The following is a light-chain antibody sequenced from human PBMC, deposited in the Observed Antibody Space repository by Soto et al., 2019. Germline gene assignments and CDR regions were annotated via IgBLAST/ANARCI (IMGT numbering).Light chain of an antibody. V-gene: IGKV3-11*01. CDR3: QQRSNWPSLT. J-gene: IGKJ4*01. Sequence: EIVLTQSPATLSLSPGERATLSCRASQSLSTYLAWYQQKPGQPPRLLIYDASNRSTGVPARFSGSGSGTDFTLTISSLEPEDSAVYFCQQRSNWPSLTFGGGTKVEIK. CDR1: QSLSTY. CDR2: DAS.